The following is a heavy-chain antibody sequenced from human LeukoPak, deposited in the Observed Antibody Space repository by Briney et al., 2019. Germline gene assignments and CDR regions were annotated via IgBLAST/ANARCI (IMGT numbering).Heavy chain of an antibody. D-gene: IGHD4-17*01. Sequence: SETLSLTCTVSGGSINNYYGSWIRQPAGKGLEWIGRIYSSGSTYYNPSLKSRVTMSVDTSKDQFSLKLTSVTAADTAVYFCARGHSTVTHFDYWGQGTLVTVSS. CDR3: ARGHSTVTHFDY. CDR1: GGSINNYY. V-gene: IGHV4-4*07. CDR2: IYSSGST. J-gene: IGHJ4*02.